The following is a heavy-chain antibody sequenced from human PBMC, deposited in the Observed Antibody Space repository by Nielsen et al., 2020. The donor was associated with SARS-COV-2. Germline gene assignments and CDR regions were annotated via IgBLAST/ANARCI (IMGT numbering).Heavy chain of an antibody. CDR2: ISYDGSNK. Sequence: GGSLRLSCAASGFTFSSYAMHWVRQAPGKGLEWVAVISYDGSNKYYADSVKGRFTISRDNAKNTLYLQMNSLRAEDTAVYYCARDLPTVVTGGLYYYYGMDVWGQGTTVTVSS. CDR1: GFTFSSYA. D-gene: IGHD4-23*01. J-gene: IGHJ6*02. V-gene: IGHV3-30*04. CDR3: ARDLPTVVTGGLYYYYGMDV.